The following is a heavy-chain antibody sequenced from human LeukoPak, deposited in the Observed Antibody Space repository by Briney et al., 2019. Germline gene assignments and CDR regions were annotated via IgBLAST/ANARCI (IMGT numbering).Heavy chain of an antibody. D-gene: IGHD3-9*01. Sequence: GESLTISCKASEYSFTSYWIGWVRQMPGKGLEWMGIIYPGDSDTRYSPSFQGQVTVSADKSISTAYLQWSSLKASDTAMYYCARRTDILTGYLDYWGQGTLVTVSS. CDR1: EYSFTSYW. CDR3: ARRTDILTGYLDY. J-gene: IGHJ4*02. V-gene: IGHV5-51*01. CDR2: IYPGDSDT.